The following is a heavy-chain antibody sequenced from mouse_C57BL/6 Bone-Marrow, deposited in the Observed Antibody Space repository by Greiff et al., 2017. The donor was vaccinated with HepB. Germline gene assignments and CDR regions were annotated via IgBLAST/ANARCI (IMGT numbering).Heavy chain of an antibody. CDR1: GFTFSTSG. Sequence: EVKLVESGGDLVKPGGSLKLSCVASGFTFSTSGMSWVRQTPDKRLEWVATLNTGGTYTYYPDSVKGRFTISKDTAKSTLFLQMSSLKSEDTAIYYCARDRFDYYFDYWGQGTTLTVSS. D-gene: IGHD2-14*01. CDR3: ARDRFDYYFDY. CDR2: LNTGGTYT. J-gene: IGHJ2*01. V-gene: IGHV5-6*01.